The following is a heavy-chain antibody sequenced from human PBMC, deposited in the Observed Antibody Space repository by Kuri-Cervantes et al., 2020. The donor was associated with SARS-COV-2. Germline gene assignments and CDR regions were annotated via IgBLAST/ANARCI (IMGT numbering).Heavy chain of an antibody. CDR1: GGTFSSYA. CDR2: IIPIFGTA. CDR3: AGANYGDYVIWFDP. J-gene: IGHJ5*02. D-gene: IGHD4-17*01. Sequence: SVKVSCKASGGTFSSYAISWVRQAPGQGLEWMGGIIPIFGTANYAQKFQGRVTITADKSTSTAYMELSSLRSEDTAVYYCAGANYGDYVIWFDPWGQGTLVTVSS. V-gene: IGHV1-69*06.